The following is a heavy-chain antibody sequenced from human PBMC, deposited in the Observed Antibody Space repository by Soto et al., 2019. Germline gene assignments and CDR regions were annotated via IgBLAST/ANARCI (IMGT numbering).Heavy chain of an antibody. Sequence: SETLSLTCAVSGGSVSNSNYYWGWIRQSPGKGLEWIGSVYYRGRSYSKSSVKSRVTISVDTSKNQFSLNLNSVTASDTAVYFCVSQRTSVLTQAYFDYWGPGALVTVSS. V-gene: IGHV4-39*01. CDR2: VYYRGRS. CDR1: GGSVSNSNYY. D-gene: IGHD2-8*01. CDR3: VSQRTSVLTQAYFDY. J-gene: IGHJ4*02.